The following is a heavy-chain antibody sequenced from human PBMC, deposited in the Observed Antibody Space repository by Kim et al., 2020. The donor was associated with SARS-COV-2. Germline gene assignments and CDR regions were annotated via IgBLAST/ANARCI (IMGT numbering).Heavy chain of an antibody. CDR1: GFTFSSYS. J-gene: IGHJ4*02. Sequence: GGSLRLSCAASGFTFSSYSMNWVRQAPGKGLEWVSSISSISSYIYYADSVKGRFTISRDNAKNSLYLQINSLRAEDTAVYYCARGVVAGTSDYWGQGTLVTVSS. CDR3: ARGVVAGTSDY. V-gene: IGHV3-21*01. D-gene: IGHD6-19*01. CDR2: ISSISSYI.